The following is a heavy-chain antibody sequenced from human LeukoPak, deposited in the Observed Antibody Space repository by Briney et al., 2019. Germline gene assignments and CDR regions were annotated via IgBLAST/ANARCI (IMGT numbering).Heavy chain of an antibody. CDR1: GFTFLTYSM. CDR3: ARNTGYSSGWYSDY. J-gene: IGHJ4*02. D-gene: IGHD6-19*01. V-gene: IGHV4-4*02. CDR2: IYHSGSA. Sequence: GSLRLSCAASGFTFLTYSMTWVRQPPGKGLAWIGEIYHSGSANYNPSLKSRVTISVDKSKNQFSLKLSSVTAADTAVYYCARNTGYSSGWYSDYWGQGTLVTVSS.